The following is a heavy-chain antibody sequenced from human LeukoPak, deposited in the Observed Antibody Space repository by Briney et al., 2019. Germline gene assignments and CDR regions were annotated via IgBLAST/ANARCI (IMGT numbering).Heavy chain of an antibody. V-gene: IGHV4-59*01. CDR3: ARQQQLDS. J-gene: IGHJ4*02. CDR1: GGSISSYY. Sequence: TSETLSLTCTVSGGSISSYYWSWIRQPPGKGLEWIGNIYFTGTTNYNPSLKSRVTMSVDRSKNQFSLKLKSVTAADTAMYYCARQQQLDSWGQGTLVTVSS. CDR2: IYFTGTT. D-gene: IGHD6-13*01.